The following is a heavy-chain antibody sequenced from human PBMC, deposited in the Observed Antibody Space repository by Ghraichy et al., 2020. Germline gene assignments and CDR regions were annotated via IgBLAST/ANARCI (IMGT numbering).Heavy chain of an antibody. CDR1: GFTFSSYE. J-gene: IGHJ4*02. Sequence: GESLNISCAVSGFTFSSYEMNWVRQAPGKGLEWVSYISSSGSTIYYADSVKGRFTISRDNPKKLLYLQMNSLRVEDTAVYYCAREWDYDFWSGYSNGYFDNWGQGTLVTVSS. CDR2: ISSSGSTI. D-gene: IGHD3-3*01. CDR3: AREWDYDFWSGYSNGYFDN. V-gene: IGHV3-48*03.